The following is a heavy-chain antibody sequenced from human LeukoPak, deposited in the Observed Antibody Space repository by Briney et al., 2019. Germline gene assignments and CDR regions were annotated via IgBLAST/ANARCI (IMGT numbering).Heavy chain of an antibody. CDR2: IYYSGST. J-gene: IGHJ4*02. CDR1: GGSISSYY. Sequence: SETLSLTCTVSGGSISSYYWSWIRQPPGKGLEWIGYIYYSGSTNYNPSLKSRVTISVDTSKNQFSLKLSSVTAGDTAVYYCARGLRYFDLAFDYWGQGTLVTVSS. CDR3: ARGLRYFDLAFDY. V-gene: IGHV4-59*01. D-gene: IGHD3-9*01.